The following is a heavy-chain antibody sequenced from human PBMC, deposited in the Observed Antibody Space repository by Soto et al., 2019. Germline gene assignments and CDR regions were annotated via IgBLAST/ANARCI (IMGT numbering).Heavy chain of an antibody. Sequence: ASVKVSCKASGYTFSGFYMHWVRQAPGQGLEWMGWINPNSGGTKSAEKFQGRVTMTRDTSISTAYMELSRLRSDDTAVYYCARDRYSSSWYHGMDVWGQGTTGTVSS. J-gene: IGHJ6*02. CDR2: INPNSGGT. V-gene: IGHV1-2*02. D-gene: IGHD6-13*01. CDR3: ARDRYSSSWYHGMDV. CDR1: GYTFSGFY.